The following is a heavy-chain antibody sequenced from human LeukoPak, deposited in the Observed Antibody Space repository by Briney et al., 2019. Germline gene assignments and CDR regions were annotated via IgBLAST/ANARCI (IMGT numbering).Heavy chain of an antibody. CDR2: ISGSGGST. CDR3: AKFPPLGYCSGGSCYS. V-gene: IGHV3-23*01. D-gene: IGHD2-15*01. CDR1: GFTFSSYA. J-gene: IGHJ4*02. Sequence: PGGSLRLSCAASGFTFSSYAMGWVRQAPGKGLEWVSAISGSGGSTYYADSVKGRFTISRDNSKNTLYLQMNSLRAEDTAVYYCAKFPPLGYCSGGSCYSWGQGTLVTVSS.